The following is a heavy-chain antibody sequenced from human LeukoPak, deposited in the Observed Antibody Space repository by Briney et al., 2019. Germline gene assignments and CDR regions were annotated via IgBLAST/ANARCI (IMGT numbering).Heavy chain of an antibody. CDR2: IKQDGSDK. J-gene: IGHJ4*02. Sequence: GGSLRLSCAASGFTFSNYWMTWVRQAPGKGLEWVASIKQDGSDKYYVDSVKGRFTISRDISKNTVDLQLNSLRAEDTAVYYCASGKETSMAQGYWGQGTLVTVSS. CDR1: GFTFSNYW. CDR3: ASGKETSMAQGY. D-gene: IGHD5-18*01. V-gene: IGHV3-7*03.